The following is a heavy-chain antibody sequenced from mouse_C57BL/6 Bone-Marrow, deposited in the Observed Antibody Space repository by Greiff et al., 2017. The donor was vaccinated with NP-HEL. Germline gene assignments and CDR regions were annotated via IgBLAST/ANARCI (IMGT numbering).Heavy chain of an antibody. Sequence: QVTLKVSGPGILQPSPTLSLSCSFSGFSLSTFGMGVGWLRQPSGKGLEWLAHIWWGDDKYYNPALKSRPPISKDTSKNHVFLKNANVDTADTATYYCARRDLTGPYAMDYWGQGTSVTVSS. J-gene: IGHJ4*01. D-gene: IGHD4-1*01. CDR2: IWWGDDK. CDR1: GFSLSTFGMG. V-gene: IGHV8-8*01. CDR3: ARRDLTGPYAMDY.